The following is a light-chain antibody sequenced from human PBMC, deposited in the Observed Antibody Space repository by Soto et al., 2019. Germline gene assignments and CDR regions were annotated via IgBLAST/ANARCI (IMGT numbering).Light chain of an antibody. CDR3: QSFDSSLTGYV. V-gene: IGLV1-40*01. CDR2: GNS. CDR1: NSNIGAGYD. J-gene: IGLJ1*01. Sequence: QSVLTQPPSVSGAPGQMVTISCTGSNSNIGAGYDAHWYQKLPGTAPRLLIYGNSNRPSGVPVRFSGSKSGTSASLAIAGLQTDDEADYFCQSFDSSLTGYVFGTGTKVTVL.